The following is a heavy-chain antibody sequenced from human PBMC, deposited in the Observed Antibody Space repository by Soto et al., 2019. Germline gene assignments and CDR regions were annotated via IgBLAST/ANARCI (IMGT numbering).Heavy chain of an antibody. V-gene: IGHV3-11*01. Sequence: PGGSLGLCCVASGFTFSDYYMTWIRQAPGKGLEWVSYISSNGVSMYYGDSVKGRSTISRDDAENSLHLQMNSLRAEDTAVYYCARLASLGHPYYFGMDVWGQGTTVTVSS. CDR3: ARLASLGHPYYFGMDV. CDR1: GFTFSDYY. CDR2: ISSNGVSM. J-gene: IGHJ6*02.